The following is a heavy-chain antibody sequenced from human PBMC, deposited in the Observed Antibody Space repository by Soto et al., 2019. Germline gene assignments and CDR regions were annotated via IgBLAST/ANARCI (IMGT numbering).Heavy chain of an antibody. CDR3: ARDRATAMVTAFEY. CDR1: GGTFSSYA. CDR2: IIPIFVTA. Sequence: QVQLVQSGAEVKKPGSSVKVSCKASGGTFSSYAISWVRQAPGQGLEWMGGIIPIFVTANYAQKFQGRVTITADESTSTAYMELSRLRSEDTAVYYCARDRATAMVTAFEYWGQGTLVTVSS. V-gene: IGHV1-69*01. D-gene: IGHD5-18*01. J-gene: IGHJ4*02.